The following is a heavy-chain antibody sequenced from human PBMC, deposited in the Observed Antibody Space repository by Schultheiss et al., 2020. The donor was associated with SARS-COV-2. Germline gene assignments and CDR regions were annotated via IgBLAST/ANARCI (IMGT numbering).Heavy chain of an antibody. CDR1: GFTFDDYA. J-gene: IGHJ6*02. CDR2: ISGSGGST. CDR3: ARDRRLYYGSGSNGMDV. V-gene: IGHV3-23*01. Sequence: GESLKISCAASGFTFDDYAMHWVRQAPGKGLEWVSGISGSGGSTYYADSVKGRFTISRDNAKNSLYLQMNSLRAEDTAVYYCARDRRLYYGSGSNGMDVWGQGTTVTVSS. D-gene: IGHD3-10*01.